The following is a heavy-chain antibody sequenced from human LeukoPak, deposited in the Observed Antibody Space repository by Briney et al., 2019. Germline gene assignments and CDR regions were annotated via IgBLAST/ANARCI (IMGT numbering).Heavy chain of an antibody. V-gene: IGHV3-30-3*01. D-gene: IGHD4-17*01. CDR1: GFTFSSYA. Sequence: SGGSLRLSCAASGFTFSSYAMHWVRQAPGKGLEWVAVISYDGSNKYYADSVKGRFTISRDNSKNTLYLQMNSLRAEDTAVYYCARGGVTTFYWFDPWGQGTLVTVSS. CDR2: ISYDGSNK. CDR3: ARGGVTTFYWFDP. J-gene: IGHJ5*02.